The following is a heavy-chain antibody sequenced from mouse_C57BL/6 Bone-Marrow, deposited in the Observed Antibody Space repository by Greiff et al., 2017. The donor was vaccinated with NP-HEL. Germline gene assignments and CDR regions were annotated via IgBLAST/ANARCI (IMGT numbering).Heavy chain of an antibody. V-gene: IGHV2-2*01. Sequence: QVQLKESGPGLVQPSQSLSITCTVSGFSLTSYGVHWVRQSPGKGLEWLGVIWSGGSTDYNAAFISRLSISKDNSKSQVFFKMNSLQADDTAIYYCARRVHYGGYFDVWGTGTTVTVSS. CDR2: IWSGGST. D-gene: IGHD1-1*01. CDR3: ARRVHYGGYFDV. J-gene: IGHJ1*03. CDR1: GFSLTSYG.